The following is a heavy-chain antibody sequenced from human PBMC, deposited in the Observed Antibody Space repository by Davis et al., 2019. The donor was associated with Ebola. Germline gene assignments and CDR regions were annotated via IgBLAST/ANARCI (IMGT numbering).Heavy chain of an antibody. CDR2: LGTSADT. CDR3: ASEGYCSGGSCYFSGVFDI. Sequence: GESLKISCAASGFIFRNYVMSWVRQAPGKGLEWVSTLGTSADTYYADSVKGRFTISRDNAKNSLYLQMNSLRAEDTAVYYCASEGYCSGGSCYFSGVFDIWGQGTMVTVSS. V-gene: IGHV3-69-1*01. CDR1: GFIFRNYV. D-gene: IGHD2-15*01. J-gene: IGHJ3*02.